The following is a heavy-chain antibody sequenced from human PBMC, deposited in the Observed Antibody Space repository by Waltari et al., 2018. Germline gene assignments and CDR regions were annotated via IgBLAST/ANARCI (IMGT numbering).Heavy chain of an antibody. D-gene: IGHD3-16*01. Sequence: EVQLVESGGGLVQPGGSLRLSCAASGFTFSSYSMNWVRQAPGKGLEWVSYISSSSSTIYYADSVKGRFTISRDNAKNSLYLQMNSLRAEDTAVYYCARDFNRLWGDYYYGMDVWGQGTTVTVSS. J-gene: IGHJ6*02. V-gene: IGHV3-48*01. CDR2: ISSSSSTI. CDR1: GFTFSSYS. CDR3: ARDFNRLWGDYYYGMDV.